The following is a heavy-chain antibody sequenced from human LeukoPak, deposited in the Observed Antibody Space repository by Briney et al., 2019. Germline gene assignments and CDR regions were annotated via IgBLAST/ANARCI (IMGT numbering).Heavy chain of an antibody. J-gene: IGHJ3*02. CDR1: GGSISSYY. CDR2: IHTSGST. V-gene: IGHV4-4*07. CDR3: ARERGDDSSGYDAFDI. Sequence: SETLSLTCTVSGGSISSYYWSWIRQPAGKGLEWIGRIHTSGSTNYNPSLKSRVTMSVDTSKNQFSLKLSSVTAADTAVYYCARERGDDSSGYDAFDIWGQGTMVTVSS. D-gene: IGHD3-22*01.